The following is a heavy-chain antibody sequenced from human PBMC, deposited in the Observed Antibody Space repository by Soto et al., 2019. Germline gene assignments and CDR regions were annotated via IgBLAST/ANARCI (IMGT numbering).Heavy chain of an antibody. V-gene: IGHV3-23*01. CDR1: GLTMSTYA. D-gene: IGHD1-20*01. J-gene: IGHJ3*01. Sequence: PGGSLRLSCAGNGLTMSTYAMSWVRQAPGKGLEWVSTIAGGDIFYADSVQGRFTISIDNSKNMLFLQMNSLAADYRATWYCAKDHFKGNGIYDGFDVWGQGTTVTVSS. CDR3: AKDHFKGNGIYDGFDV. CDR2: IAGGDI.